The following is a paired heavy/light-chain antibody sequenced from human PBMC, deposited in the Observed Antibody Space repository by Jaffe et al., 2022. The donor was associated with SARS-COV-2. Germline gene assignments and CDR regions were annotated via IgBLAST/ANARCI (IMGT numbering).Heavy chain of an antibody. CDR1: GFTFSSYA. D-gene: IGHD5-18*01. V-gene: IGHV3-23*04. CDR2: ISGSGGST. J-gene: IGHJ6*03. CDR3: AKDAAGTLWDTAMEGLGYYYYYYMDV. Sequence: EVQLVESGGGLVQPGGSLRLSCAASGFTFSSYAMSWVRQAPGKGLEWVSAISGSGGSTYYADSVKGRFTISRDNSKNTLYLQMNSLRAEDTAVYYCAKDAAGTLWDTAMEGLGYYYYYYMDVWGKGTTVTVSS.
Light chain of an antibody. CDR2: GAS. Sequence: EIVLTQSPGTLSLSPGERATLSCRASQSVSSSYLAWYQQKPGQAPRLLIYGASSRATGISDRFSGSGSGTDFTLTISRLEPEDFAVYYCQQYGSSRGTFGQGTKVEIK. CDR1: QSVSSSY. V-gene: IGKV3-20*01. J-gene: IGKJ1*01. CDR3: QQYGSSRGT.